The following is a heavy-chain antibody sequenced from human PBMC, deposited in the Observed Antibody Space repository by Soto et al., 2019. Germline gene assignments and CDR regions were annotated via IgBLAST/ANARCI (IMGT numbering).Heavy chain of an antibody. CDR3: AGRSPDYGDYFDH. V-gene: IGHV4-31*03. Sequence: LRLSCTVSGGSISSGGYYWSWIRQHPGKGLEWIGYIYYSGSTYYNPSLKSRVTISVDTSKNQFSLKLSSVTAADTAVYYCAGRSPDYGDYFDHWGQGTLVTVSS. D-gene: IGHD4-17*01. CDR2: IYYSGST. J-gene: IGHJ4*02. CDR1: GGSISSGGYY.